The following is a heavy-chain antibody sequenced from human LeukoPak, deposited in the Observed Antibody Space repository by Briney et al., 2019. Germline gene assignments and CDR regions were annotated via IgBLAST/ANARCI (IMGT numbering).Heavy chain of an antibody. Sequence: GGSLRLSCAASGLPFSSYWMSWVRQAPGKGLEWVANIKPDGSEKNYVDSVKGRFTISRDNSKNTLYLEMNSLRAEDTAVYYCAKDLMEYYDSSGSEWGQGTLVIVSS. CDR3: AKDLMEYYDSSGSE. CDR2: IKPDGSEK. J-gene: IGHJ4*02. CDR1: GLPFSSYW. D-gene: IGHD3-22*01. V-gene: IGHV3-7*01.